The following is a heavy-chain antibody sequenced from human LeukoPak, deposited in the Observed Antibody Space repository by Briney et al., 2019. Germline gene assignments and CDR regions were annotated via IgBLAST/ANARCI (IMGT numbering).Heavy chain of an antibody. Sequence: ASVKVSCKASGGTFSSYAISWVRQAPGQGLEWMGGIIPIFGTANYEQKFQGRVTITADESTSTAYMELSSLRSEDTAVYYCARDLEYIGRDCWGQGTLVTVSS. CDR2: IIPIFGTA. CDR3: ARDLEYIGRDC. J-gene: IGHJ4*02. V-gene: IGHV1-69*13. D-gene: IGHD6-6*01. CDR1: GGTFSSYA.